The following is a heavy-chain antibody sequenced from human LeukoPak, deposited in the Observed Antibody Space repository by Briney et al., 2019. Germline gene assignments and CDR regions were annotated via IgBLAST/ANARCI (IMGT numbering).Heavy chain of an antibody. J-gene: IGHJ5*02. CDR3: ARGGDGYNPRWFDP. D-gene: IGHD5-24*01. CDR1: GGTFSSYA. V-gene: IGHV1-69*04. Sequence: GASVKVSCKASGGTFSSYAISWVRQAPGQGLEGMGRIIPILGIANYAQKFPGRVTITADKSTSTAYMELSSLRSEDTAVYYCARGGDGYNPRWFDPWGQGTLVTVSS. CDR2: IIPILGIA.